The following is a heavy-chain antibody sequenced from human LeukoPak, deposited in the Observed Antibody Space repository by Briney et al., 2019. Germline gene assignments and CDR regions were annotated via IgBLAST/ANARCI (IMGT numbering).Heavy chain of an antibody. D-gene: IGHD3-9*01. V-gene: IGHV1-18*01. CDR2: INFYNGNI. Sequence: ASVKDSCKASGYTFTSYGISGLGQAPGQGLEWMGWINFYNGNIDYAQRLQGRVTTTTATSTTTAYMELRSLRSDDTAVYHCARVGDILTGYPYYFDYWGQGTLVTVSS. CDR1: GYTFTSYG. CDR3: ARVGDILTGYPYYFDY. J-gene: IGHJ4*02.